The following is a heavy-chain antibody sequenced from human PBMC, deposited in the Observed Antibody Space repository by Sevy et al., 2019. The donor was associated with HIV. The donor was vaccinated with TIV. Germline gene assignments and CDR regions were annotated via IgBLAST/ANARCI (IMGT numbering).Heavy chain of an antibody. J-gene: IGHJ4*02. CDR1: GYTFTSYD. V-gene: IGHV1-8*01. CDR2: MNPNSGNT. D-gene: IGHD6-19*01. Sequence: ASVKVSCKASGYTFTSYDINWVRQATGHGLEWMGWMNPNSGNTGYAKKFQGRVTMTRNTSISTAYMELSSLRSEDTAVYYCARAHYSGYSSGWYDYFDYWGQGTLVTVSS. CDR3: ARAHYSGYSSGWYDYFDY.